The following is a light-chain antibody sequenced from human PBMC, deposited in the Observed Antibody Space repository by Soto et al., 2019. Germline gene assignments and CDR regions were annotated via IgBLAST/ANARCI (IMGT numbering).Light chain of an antibody. CDR3: QQPHVT. Sequence: DIQMTQSTSSLSASVGDRVTITCRASPSISYLLSWYQQKPGQAPKLLIYAASSLQSGVPSRFSGCGSGTDFTLTISSLQPEDFATYYIQQPHVTFGQGTRLDIK. CDR1: PSISYL. J-gene: IGKJ5*01. V-gene: IGKV1-39*01. CDR2: AAS.